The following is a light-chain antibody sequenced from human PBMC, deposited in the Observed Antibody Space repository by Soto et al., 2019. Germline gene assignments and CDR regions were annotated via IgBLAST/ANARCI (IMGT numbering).Light chain of an antibody. CDR1: NSDVGGYNY. CDR2: EVS. Sequence: LTQPASVSGSPGQSITISCTGTNSDVGGYNYVSWYQQHPGKAPELMIYEVSHRPSGVSNRFSGSKSDNTASLTISGLQAEDEADYYCSSYTIISTLYVFGTGTKVTVL. J-gene: IGLJ1*01. V-gene: IGLV2-14*01. CDR3: SSYTIISTLYV.